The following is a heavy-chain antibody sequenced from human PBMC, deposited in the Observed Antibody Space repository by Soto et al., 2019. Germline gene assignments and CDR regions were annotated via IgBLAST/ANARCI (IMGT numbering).Heavy chain of an antibody. CDR1: GYTFTTYA. Sequence: QVQLVQSGAEEKKPGASVKVSCKASGYTFTTYAIHWVRQAPGQRLEWMGWINAGNGNTRYSQKFQGRVTITRDTSASTAYMELSSLRSEDTGVYYCAGGRYCSGGTCCGMDVWGQGTTVTVSS. J-gene: IGHJ6*02. CDR2: INAGNGNT. D-gene: IGHD2-15*01. CDR3: AGGRYCSGGTCCGMDV. V-gene: IGHV1-3*05.